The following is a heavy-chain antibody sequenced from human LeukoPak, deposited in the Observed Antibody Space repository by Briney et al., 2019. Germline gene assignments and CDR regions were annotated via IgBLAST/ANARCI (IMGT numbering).Heavy chain of an antibody. CDR3: ARAQTYGDFRLLLDY. V-gene: IGHV3-20*04. D-gene: IGHD2-21*02. Sequence: GGSLRLSCAASGFTFDDYGMSWVRQAPGKGLEWVSGINWNGGSTGYADSVKGRFTISRDNAKNSLYLQMNSPRVEDTALYYCARAQTYGDFRLLLDYWGQGTLVTVSS. J-gene: IGHJ4*02. CDR1: GFTFDDYG. CDR2: INWNGGST.